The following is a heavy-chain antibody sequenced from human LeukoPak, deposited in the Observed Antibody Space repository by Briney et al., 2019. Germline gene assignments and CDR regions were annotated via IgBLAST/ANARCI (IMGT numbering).Heavy chain of an antibody. D-gene: IGHD3-22*01. Sequence: GGSLRLSCAASGFTFSSYAMSWVRQAPGKGLEWVSSISSSSSYIYYADSVKGRFTISRDNAKNSLYLQMNSLRAEDTAVYYCVRNSLSDYYDSSGYYYGYWGQGTLVTVSS. CDR1: GFTFSSYA. J-gene: IGHJ4*02. CDR2: ISSSSSYI. V-gene: IGHV3-21*01. CDR3: VRNSLSDYYDSSGYYYGY.